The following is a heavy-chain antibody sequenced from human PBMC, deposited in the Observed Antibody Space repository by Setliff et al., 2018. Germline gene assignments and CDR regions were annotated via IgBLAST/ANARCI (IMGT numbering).Heavy chain of an antibody. V-gene: IGHV1-18*01. CDR2: INNYSFKT. CDR3: ARLVRFCTRTACQNVAGGEA. D-gene: IGHD2-8*01. CDR1: GYTFTNYG. Sequence: RASVKVSCKTSGYTFTNYGITWVRQAPGQGLEWMGWINNYSFKTNYPQKFLGRVTVTTDTSTGTAYLELRSLRPDDTAVYYCARLVRFCTRTACQNVAGGEAWGQGTLVTVSS. J-gene: IGHJ5*01.